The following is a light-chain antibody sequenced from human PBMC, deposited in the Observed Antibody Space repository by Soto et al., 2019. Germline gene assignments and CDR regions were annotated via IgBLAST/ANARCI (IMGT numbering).Light chain of an antibody. CDR2: GVT. J-gene: IGLJ1*01. CDR3: SSYSTSFFYV. CDR1: SADIGFYDY. V-gene: IGLV2-14*01. Sequence: QSALTQPASVSGSPGQSITISCTGTSADIGFYDYVCWYQQYPGKAPNLLIYGVTYRPSGISYRFSGSKSGSTASLTISGLRDEDDADYYCSSYSTSFFYVFGTGTKLTVL.